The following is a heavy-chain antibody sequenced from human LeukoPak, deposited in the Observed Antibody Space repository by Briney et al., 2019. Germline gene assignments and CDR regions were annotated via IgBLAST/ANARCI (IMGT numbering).Heavy chain of an antibody. CDR1: GITFSSYS. V-gene: IGHV3-21*01. Sequence: GGSLRLSCAASGITFSSYSMNWVRQAPGKGLEWVSSISSSSSYIYYADSVKGRFTISRDNAKNSLYLQMNSLRAEDTAVYYCARGVYGTVTTGWGAFDIWGQGTMVTVSS. CDR3: ARGVYGTVTTGWGAFDI. J-gene: IGHJ3*02. CDR2: ISSSSSYI. D-gene: IGHD4-17*01.